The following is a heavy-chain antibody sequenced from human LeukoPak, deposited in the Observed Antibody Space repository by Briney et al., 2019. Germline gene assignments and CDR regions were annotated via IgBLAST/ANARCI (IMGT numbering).Heavy chain of an antibody. CDR3: ARARRVGMVIAGDDAFDI. CDR2: ISGSSSTI. V-gene: IGHV3-48*04. Sequence: GGSLRLSCAASGFTFSNYNMNWVRQAPGKGLEWVSYISGSSSTINYADSVKGRFTISRDNAKNSLYLQMKSLRAEDTAVYYCARARRVGMVIAGDDAFDIWGQGTMVTVSS. CDR1: GFTFSNYN. D-gene: IGHD2-21*01. J-gene: IGHJ3*02.